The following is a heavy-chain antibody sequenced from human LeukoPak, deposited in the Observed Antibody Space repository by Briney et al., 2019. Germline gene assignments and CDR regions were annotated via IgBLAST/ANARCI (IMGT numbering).Heavy chain of an antibody. J-gene: IGHJ3*02. CDR3: ARVVGKAAFDI. Sequence: PSETLSLTCTVSGVSISNTTYYWGWIRQPPGKGLEWIGRIYTSGSTNYNPSLKSRVTMSVDTSKNQFSLKLSSVTAADTAVYYCARVVGKAAFDIWGQGTMVTVSS. D-gene: IGHD1-26*01. CDR2: IYTSGST. V-gene: IGHV4-61*05. CDR1: GVSISNTTYY.